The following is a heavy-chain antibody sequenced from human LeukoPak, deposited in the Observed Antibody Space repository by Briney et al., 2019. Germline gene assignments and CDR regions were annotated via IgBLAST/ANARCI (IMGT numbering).Heavy chain of an antibody. V-gene: IGHV1-69*04. CDR2: IIPILGIA. CDR1: GGTFSSYA. J-gene: IGHJ4*02. CDR3: ASVKDSDYKYFHY. Sequence: ASVKVSCKASGGTFSSYAISWVRQAPGQGLEWMGRIIPILGIANYAQKFQGRVTITADKSTSTAYMELSSLRSEDTAVYYCASVKDSDYKYFHYWGQGTLVTVSS. D-gene: IGHD5-12*01.